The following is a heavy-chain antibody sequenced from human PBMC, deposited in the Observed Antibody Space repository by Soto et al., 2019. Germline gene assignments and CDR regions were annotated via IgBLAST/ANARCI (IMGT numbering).Heavy chain of an antibody. CDR1: GYTFTSYG. Sequence: QVQLVQSGAEVKKPGASVKVSCKASGYTFTSYGISWVRQAPGQGLEWMGWISAYNGNTNYAQKLQGRVTMTTGTSTSTAYMELRSLRSDDTAVYYCASGEGELTEPIPYYYYMDVWGKGTTVTVSS. J-gene: IGHJ6*03. CDR3: ASGEGELTEPIPYYYYMDV. D-gene: IGHD1-7*01. CDR2: ISAYNGNT. V-gene: IGHV1-18*01.